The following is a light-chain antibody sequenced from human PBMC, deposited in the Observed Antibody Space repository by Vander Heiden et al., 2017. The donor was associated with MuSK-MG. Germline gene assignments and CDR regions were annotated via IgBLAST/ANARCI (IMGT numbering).Light chain of an antibody. CDR2: LGS. CDR1: QSLLHSNGYNY. V-gene: IGKV2-28*01. J-gene: IGKJ4*01. CDR3: MQTLHIP. Sequence: DIVMTQSPLSLPVTPGEPASISCRSSQSLLHSNGYNYLDWYLQKPGQSPQLLIYLGSNRDSGVHDRFSGSGSGTDFTLKSSRVEAEDVGVYYYMQTLHIPFGGGTKVEIK.